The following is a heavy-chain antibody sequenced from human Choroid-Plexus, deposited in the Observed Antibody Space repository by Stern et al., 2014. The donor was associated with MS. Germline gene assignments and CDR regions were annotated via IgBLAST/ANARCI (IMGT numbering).Heavy chain of an antibody. D-gene: IGHD3-3*01. Sequence: QVQLVQSGAEVKKPGASVKVSCKTSGYIFTGYYIHWVRQAPGQGLEWMAWIKPNTGGTKYAQNFQGRVTMDRDTSISTAYVELSSLTSDDTAVYYCARDQRGITIFGVVTDYYYLGMDVWGQGTTVTVSS. J-gene: IGHJ6*02. V-gene: IGHV1-2*02. CDR1: GYIFTGYY. CDR2: IKPNTGGT. CDR3: ARDQRGITIFGVVTDYYYLGMDV.